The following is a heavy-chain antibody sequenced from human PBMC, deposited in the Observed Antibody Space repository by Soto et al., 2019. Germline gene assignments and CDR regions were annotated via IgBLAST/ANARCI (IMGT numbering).Heavy chain of an antibody. J-gene: IGHJ6*02. CDR1: GYTFTRYY. CDR3: ARAGMGATRAHYYYAMDV. D-gene: IGHD1-26*01. CDR2: INPSGGDT. Sequence: ASVKVSCKASGYTFTRYYMHWVRQAPGQGLEWMAIINPSGGDTRFAQKFKGRVTMTSDTSTNTVYMDLSSLRSEDTAVYYCARAGMGATRAHYYYAMDVWGQGTTVTVSS. V-gene: IGHV1-46*01.